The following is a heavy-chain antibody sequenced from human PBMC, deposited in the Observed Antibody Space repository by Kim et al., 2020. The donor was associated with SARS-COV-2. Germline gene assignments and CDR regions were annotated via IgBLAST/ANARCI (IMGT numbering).Heavy chain of an antibody. CDR1: GFTFGDYA. CDR2: ISSNGGSL. Sequence: GGSLRLSCAASGFTFGDYAMHWVRQAPGKGLEWVSGISSNGGSLAYADSLKGRFTISRDNAKNSLYLQMNSRRAEDTALYYCARAFGSSPRYFDYWGQGTLVTVSS. CDR3: ARAFGSSPRYFDY. V-gene: IGHV3-9*01. J-gene: IGHJ4*02. D-gene: IGHD1-26*01.